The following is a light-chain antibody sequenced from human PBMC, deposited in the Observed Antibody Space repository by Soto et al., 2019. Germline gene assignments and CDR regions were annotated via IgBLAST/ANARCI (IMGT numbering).Light chain of an antibody. CDR3: QQSYSTPLT. CDR2: AAS. V-gene: IGKV1-39*01. J-gene: IGKJ4*01. CDR1: QSISSY. Sequence: DIQMTQSPSCLSASVGDRVTITCRASQSISSYLNWYQQKPGKAPKLLIYAASSLQSGVPSRFSGSGSGTDFTLTISSLQPEDFATYYCQQSYSTPLTFGGGTKVDNK.